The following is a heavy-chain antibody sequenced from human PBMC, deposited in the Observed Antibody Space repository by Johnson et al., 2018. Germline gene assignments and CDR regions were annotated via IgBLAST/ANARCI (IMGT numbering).Heavy chain of an antibody. Sequence: QVQLVQSGGGVVQPGRSLRLSCAASGFTFSSYGMHWVRQAPGKGLEWVAVISYDGSNKYYADSVKGRFTISRANSKNTLYLQMNSLRAEDTAVYYCAKDPTGRGYYDILTGYASLGYMDVWGKGTTVTVSS. J-gene: IGHJ6*03. CDR2: ISYDGSNK. CDR3: AKDPTGRGYYDILTGYASLGYMDV. CDR1: GFTFSSYG. D-gene: IGHD3-9*01. V-gene: IGHV3-30*18.